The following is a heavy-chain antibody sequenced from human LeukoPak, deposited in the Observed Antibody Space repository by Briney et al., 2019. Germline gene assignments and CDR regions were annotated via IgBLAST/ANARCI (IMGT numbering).Heavy chain of an antibody. D-gene: IGHD5-12*01. Sequence: ASVKVSCKASGYSSTGYYIHWVRQAPGQGLEWMGWINPNNGGTNFAQKFQGRVTMTRDTSISTAYMELSRLRSDDTAIYYCAKDQNTGYANNWFDPWGQGTLVTVSS. V-gene: IGHV1-2*02. CDR1: GYSSTGYY. CDR2: INPNNGGT. CDR3: AKDQNTGYANNWFDP. J-gene: IGHJ5*02.